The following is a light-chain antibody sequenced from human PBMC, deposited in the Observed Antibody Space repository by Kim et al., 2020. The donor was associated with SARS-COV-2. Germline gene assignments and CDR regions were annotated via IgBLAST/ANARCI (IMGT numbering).Light chain of an antibody. V-gene: IGKV3-11*01. CDR3: QQRSNWPPGT. J-gene: IGKJ4*01. CDR1: QSVSSY. Sequence: EIVLTQSPATLSLSPGVRATLSCRASQSVSSYLAWYQQKPGQAPRLLIYDASNRATGIPARFSGSGSGTDFTLTISSLEPEDFAVYYCQQRSNWPPGTFGGGTKVDIK. CDR2: DAS.